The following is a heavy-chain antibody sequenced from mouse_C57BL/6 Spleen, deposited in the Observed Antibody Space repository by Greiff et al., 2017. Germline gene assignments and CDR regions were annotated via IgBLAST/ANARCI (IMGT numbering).Heavy chain of an antibody. CDR1: GYAFSSSW. D-gene: IGHD1-1*01. Sequence: QVQLQQSGPELVKPGASVKISCKASGYAFSSSWMNWVKQRPGKGLGWIGRIYPGDGDTNYNGKFKGKATLTADKSSSTAYMQLSSLTSEDSAVYFCARDYYGAMDYWGQGTSVTVSS. CDR2: IYPGDGDT. V-gene: IGHV1-82*01. J-gene: IGHJ4*01. CDR3: ARDYYGAMDY.